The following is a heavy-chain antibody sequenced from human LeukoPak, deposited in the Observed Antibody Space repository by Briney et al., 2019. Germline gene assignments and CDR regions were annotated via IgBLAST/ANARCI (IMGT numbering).Heavy chain of an antibody. CDR1: GGSLSGYY. Sequence: SETLSLTCAVYGGSLSGYYWSWIRQPPGKGLEWIGEIDHSGNTNYNPSLKSRVTISVDTSNNQLSLRLISVTAADTAVYYCARRTDYGGNFMFDYWGQGTLVTVSS. J-gene: IGHJ4*02. V-gene: IGHV4-34*01. D-gene: IGHD4-23*01. CDR2: IDHSGNT. CDR3: ARRTDYGGNFMFDY.